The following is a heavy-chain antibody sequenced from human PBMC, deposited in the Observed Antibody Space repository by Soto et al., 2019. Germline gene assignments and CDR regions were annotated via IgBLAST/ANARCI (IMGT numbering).Heavy chain of an antibody. CDR1: GDSVSSNSAA. V-gene: IGHV6-1*01. D-gene: IGHD6-13*01. CDR2: TYYRSKWYN. J-gene: IGHJ4*02. Sequence: QSQTLSLTCAISGDSVSSNSAAWNWIRQSPSRGLEWLGRTYYRSKWYNDYAVSVKSRITINPDTSKNQFSLQLNSVTPEDTAVYYCARVGGQRGIAAADYWGQGTLVTVSS. CDR3: ARVGGQRGIAAADY.